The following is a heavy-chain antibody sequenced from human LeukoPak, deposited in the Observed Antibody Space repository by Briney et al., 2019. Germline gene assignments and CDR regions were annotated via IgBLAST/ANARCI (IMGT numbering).Heavy chain of an antibody. Sequence: GASVKVSCKASGYTFTSYDINWVRQATGQGLEWMGWMNPNSGNTGYAQKFQGRVTMTRNTSISTAYMELRSLRSDDTAVYFCARDQDGYYGSGSYFSYYYYYMDVWGKGTTVAISS. D-gene: IGHD3-10*01. CDR3: ARDQDGYYGSGSYFSYYYYYMDV. CDR1: GYTFTSYD. V-gene: IGHV1-8*01. CDR2: MNPNSGNT. J-gene: IGHJ6*03.